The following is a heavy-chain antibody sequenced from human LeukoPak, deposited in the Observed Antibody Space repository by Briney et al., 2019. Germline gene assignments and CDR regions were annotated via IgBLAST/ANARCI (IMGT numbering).Heavy chain of an antibody. CDR1: GFTFSSYT. Sequence: GGSLRLSCAASGFTFSSYTMSWVCQAPGKGLEWVSTITTSDSNTYYADSVKGRFTVSRDNSKNTLFLQMNSLRAEDTAVYYCAKDGGLWVSAHWGDSWGRGTLVTVSS. D-gene: IGHD7-27*01. CDR2: ITTSDSNT. V-gene: IGHV3-23*01. CDR3: AKDGGLWVSAHWGDS. J-gene: IGHJ4*02.